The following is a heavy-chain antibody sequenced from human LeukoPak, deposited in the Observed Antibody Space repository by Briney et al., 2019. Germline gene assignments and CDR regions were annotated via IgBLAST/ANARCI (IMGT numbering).Heavy chain of an antibody. CDR3: ARRELAGSTAYFDY. Sequence: ASVKVSCKVSGYTFTSYYIHWVRQAPGQGLEWMGIINPSGGSTNYAQDFQGRVTMTRDTSTSTVYMELSSLRSEDTAVYYCARRELAGSTAYFDYWGQGTLVTVSS. J-gene: IGHJ4*02. CDR2: INPSGGST. CDR1: GYTFTSYY. V-gene: IGHV1-46*01. D-gene: IGHD1-26*01.